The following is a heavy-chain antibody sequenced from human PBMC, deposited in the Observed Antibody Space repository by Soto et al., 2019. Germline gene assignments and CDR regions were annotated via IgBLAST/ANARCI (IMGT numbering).Heavy chain of an antibody. J-gene: IGHJ5*02. CDR2: INHSGST. Sequence: GTLSLTCAVYGGSFSGYYWSWIRQPPGKGLEWIGEINHSGSTNYNPSLKSRVTISVDTSKNQFSLKLSSVTAADTAVYYCARGPHIAAAGSSYNWFDPWGQGTLVTVSS. V-gene: IGHV4-34*01. CDR3: ARGPHIAAAGSSYNWFDP. CDR1: GGSFSGYY. D-gene: IGHD6-13*01.